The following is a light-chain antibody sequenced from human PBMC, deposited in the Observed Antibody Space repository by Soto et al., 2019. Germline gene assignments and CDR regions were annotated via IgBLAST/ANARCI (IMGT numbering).Light chain of an antibody. J-gene: IGKJ1*01. V-gene: IGKV3-15*01. Sequence: EIVMTQSPATLSVSPGERATLSCRASQSVSSNLAWYQQKPGQAPRLLIFGASTRATGIPARFSGSGSGTEFTLTISSLPSEDFAVYYCPQYNNWPQFGQGTKVEI. CDR1: QSVSSN. CDR2: GAS. CDR3: PQYNNWPQ.